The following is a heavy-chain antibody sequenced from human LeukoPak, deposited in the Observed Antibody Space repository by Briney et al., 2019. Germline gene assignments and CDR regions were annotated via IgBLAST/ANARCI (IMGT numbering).Heavy chain of an antibody. CDR2: IEQNGSEK. CDR1: GFTFSSYW. J-gene: IGHJ4*02. D-gene: IGHD1-1*01. Sequence: GGSLRLSCAASGFTFSSYWMSWVRNAPGQGLEWVANIEQNGSEKYYVDSVKGRFTISRDNAKNSLYLQMNSLRAEDTAVYYCARRRMNVVYWGQGTLVTVFS. V-gene: IGHV3-7*01. CDR3: ARRRMNVVY.